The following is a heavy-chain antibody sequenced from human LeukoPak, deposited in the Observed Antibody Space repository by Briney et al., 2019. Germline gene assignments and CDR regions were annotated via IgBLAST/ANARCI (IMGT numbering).Heavy chain of an antibody. CDR3: AREGTSGTHLNWFDP. J-gene: IGHJ5*02. D-gene: IGHD1-1*01. CDR1: GGSISSYY. V-gene: IGHV4-59*01. Sequence: SETLSLTCTVSGGSISSYYWSWIRQPPGKGLEWIGHIYGSGSTNYNPSLKSRVTLSVDTSKNQFSLKLSSVTAADTAVYYCAREGTSGTHLNWFDPWGQATPATVSS. CDR2: IYGSGST.